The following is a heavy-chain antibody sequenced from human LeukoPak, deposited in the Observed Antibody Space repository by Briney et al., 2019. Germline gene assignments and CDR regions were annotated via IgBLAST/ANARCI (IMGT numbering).Heavy chain of an antibody. D-gene: IGHD2/OR15-2a*01. CDR1: GFTFSSYA. J-gene: IGHJ5*02. V-gene: IGHV3-23*01. CDR3: ARGVSGLPSYNWFDP. CDR2: ISGSGGST. Sequence: GRSLRLSCAASGFTFSSYAMSWVRQAPGKGLEWVSAISGSGGSTYYADSVKGRFTISRDNSKNTLYLQMNSLRAEDTAVYYCARGVSGLPSYNWFDPWGQGTLVTVSS.